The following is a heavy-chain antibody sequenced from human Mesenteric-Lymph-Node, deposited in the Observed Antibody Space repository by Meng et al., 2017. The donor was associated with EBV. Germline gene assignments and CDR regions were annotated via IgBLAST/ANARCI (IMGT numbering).Heavy chain of an antibody. J-gene: IGHJ4*02. D-gene: IGHD3-3*01. Sequence: QVQLREGGAVLFKASQTLSLTCAGDGGSFSGYNWSWIRQPPGKGLEWIGEINHSGSTNYNPSLKSRVTISVDTSKNQFSLKLSSVTAADTAVYYCARGRGVYYDFWSGYSAWGQGTLVTVSS. CDR3: ARGRGVYYDFWSGYSA. V-gene: IGHV4-34*01. CDR2: INHSGST. CDR1: GGSFSGYN.